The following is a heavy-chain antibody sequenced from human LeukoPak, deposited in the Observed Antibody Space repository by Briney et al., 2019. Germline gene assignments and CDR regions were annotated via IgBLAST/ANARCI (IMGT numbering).Heavy chain of an antibody. V-gene: IGHV4-4*02. CDR3: AREGGPYRPLDY. CDR2: VNLQGGT. Sequence: SETLSLTCGVSGGSITNTNYWTWVRQPPGKGLEWIGEVNLQGGTNYNPSLMGRVAISVDTSENHISLQLTSVTAADTAVYYCAREGGPYRPLDYSGQGTLVTVSS. J-gene: IGHJ4*02. CDR1: GGSITNTNY.